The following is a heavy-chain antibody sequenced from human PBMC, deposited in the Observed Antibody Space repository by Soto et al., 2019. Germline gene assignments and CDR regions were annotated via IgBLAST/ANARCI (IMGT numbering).Heavy chain of an antibody. J-gene: IGHJ4*02. CDR1: GGSISSSSYY. CDR3: ARSMTTVVTLDY. D-gene: IGHD4-17*01. V-gene: IGHV4-39*01. CDR2: IFYSGST. Sequence: PSETLSLTCTVSGGSISSSSYYWGWIRQPPGKRLELIGSIFYSGSTYYNPSLKSRVTISVDTSKNQFSLKLSSVTAADTAVYYCARSMTTVVTLDYWGQGTLVTVSS.